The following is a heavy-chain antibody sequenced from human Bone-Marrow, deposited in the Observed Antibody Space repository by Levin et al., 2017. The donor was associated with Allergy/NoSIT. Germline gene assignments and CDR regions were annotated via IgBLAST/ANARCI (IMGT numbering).Heavy chain of an antibody. J-gene: IGHJ6*02. CDR2: IDWDDDK. Sequence: SGPTLVKPTQTLTLTCTFSGFSLSPSGMCVSWIRQPPGKALEWLALIDWDDDKYYSTSLKTRLTISKDTSKNHVVLTMTNMDPVDTATYYCARETLYGSSTSCYGSRYDYGMDVWGQGTTVTVSS. D-gene: IGHD2-2*01. CDR3: ARETLYGSSTSCYGSRYDYGMDV. CDR1: GFSLSPSGMC. V-gene: IGHV2-70*01.